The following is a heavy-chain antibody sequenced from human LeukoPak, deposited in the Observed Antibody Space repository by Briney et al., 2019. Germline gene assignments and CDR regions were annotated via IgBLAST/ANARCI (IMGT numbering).Heavy chain of an antibody. J-gene: IGHJ4*02. V-gene: IGHV3-23*01. Sequence: QSGGSLRLSCAASGFTFSSYAMSWVRQAPGKGLEWVSAISGSGGSTYYADSVKGRFTISRDNSKNTLYLQMSSLRAEDTAVYYCAKRAARLSARPNAKEYYFDYWGQGTLVTVSS. CDR3: AKRAARLSARPNAKEYYFDY. D-gene: IGHD6-6*01. CDR2: ISGSGGST. CDR1: GFTFSSYA.